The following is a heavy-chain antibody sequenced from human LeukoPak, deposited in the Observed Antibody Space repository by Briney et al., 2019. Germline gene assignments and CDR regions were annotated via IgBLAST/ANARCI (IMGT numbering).Heavy chain of an antibody. Sequence: PSETLCLTCAVYGGSFSGYYWSWIRQPPGKGLEWIGEINHSGSTNYNPSLKSRVTISVDTSKNQFSLKLSSVTAADTAVYYCARRGYCSSTSCYPHYFGVRYFDYWGQGTLVTVSS. D-gene: IGHD2-2*01. J-gene: IGHJ4*02. CDR2: INHSGST. CDR1: GGSFSGYY. CDR3: ARRGYCSSTSCYPHYFGVRYFDY. V-gene: IGHV4-34*01.